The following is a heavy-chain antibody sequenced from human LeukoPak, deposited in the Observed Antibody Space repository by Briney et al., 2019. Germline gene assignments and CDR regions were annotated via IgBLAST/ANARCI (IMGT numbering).Heavy chain of an antibody. Sequence: SETLSLTCTVSGGSIRNYYWSWIRQPPGKGLEWIGYIYYSGSTNYNPSLKSRVTISVDTSKNQFSLKLSSVTAAATAVYYCARVYYSSSYDYWYFDLWGRGTLVTVSS. CDR3: ARVYYSSSYDYWYFDL. D-gene: IGHD6-13*01. CDR2: IYYSGST. V-gene: IGHV4-59*01. CDR1: GGSIRNYY. J-gene: IGHJ2*01.